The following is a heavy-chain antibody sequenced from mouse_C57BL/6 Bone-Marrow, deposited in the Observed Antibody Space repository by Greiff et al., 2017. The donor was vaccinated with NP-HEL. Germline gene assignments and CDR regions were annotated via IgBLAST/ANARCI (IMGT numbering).Heavy chain of an antibody. CDR2: ISYDGSN. V-gene: IGHV3-6*01. CDR3: AREGTYGSDY. Sequence: EVQLQESGPGLVKPSQSLSLTCSVTGYSITSGYYWNWIRQFPGNKLEWMGYISYDGSNNYNPSLKNRISITRDTSKNQFFLKLNSVTTEDTATYYCAREGTYGSDYWGQGTTLTVSS. J-gene: IGHJ2*01. CDR1: GYSITSGYY. D-gene: IGHD1-1*01.